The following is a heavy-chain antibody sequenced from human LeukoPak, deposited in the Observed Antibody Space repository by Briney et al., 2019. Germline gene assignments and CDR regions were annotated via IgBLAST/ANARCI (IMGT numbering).Heavy chain of an antibody. Sequence: ETSETLSLTCTVSGGSISGWYWSWIRQPPGKGLEWIGNIYGSGYTNYNPSLKSRVTMSIDTSKNHFSLKLTSVTAADTATYYCARETSLAGFASGLGFNYWGQGILVTVSS. J-gene: IGHJ4*02. CDR1: GGSISGWY. CDR2: IYGSGYT. V-gene: IGHV4-59*01. CDR3: ARETSLAGFASGLGFNY. D-gene: IGHD6-19*01.